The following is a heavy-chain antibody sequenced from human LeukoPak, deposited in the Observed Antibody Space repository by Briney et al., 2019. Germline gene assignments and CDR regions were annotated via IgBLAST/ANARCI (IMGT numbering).Heavy chain of an antibody. J-gene: IGHJ1*01. V-gene: IGHV1-8*01. CDR2: MNPNSGNT. Sequence: ASVKVSCKASGYTFTSYDINWVRQAPGQGLEWMGWMNPNSGNTVCAQKFKGRVTMTRNTSISTAYMELSSLRSEDTAVYYCARGHSSSWYEHWGQGTLVTVSS. CDR3: ARGHSSSWYEH. D-gene: IGHD6-13*01. CDR1: GYTFTSYD.